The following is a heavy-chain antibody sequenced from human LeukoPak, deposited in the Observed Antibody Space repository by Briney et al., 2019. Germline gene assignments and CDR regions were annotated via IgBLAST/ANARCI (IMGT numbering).Heavy chain of an antibody. CDR3: ARHQYYYDSSGYNYDPDY. CDR1: GGSISSSSYY. Sequence: SETLSLTCTVSGGSISSSSYYWGWIRQPPGKGLEWIGSIYYSGSTYYNPSLKSRVTISVDTSKNQFSLKLSSVTAADTAVYYCARHQYYYDSSGYNYDPDYWGQGTLVTVSS. CDR2: IYYSGST. V-gene: IGHV4-39*01. J-gene: IGHJ4*02. D-gene: IGHD3-22*01.